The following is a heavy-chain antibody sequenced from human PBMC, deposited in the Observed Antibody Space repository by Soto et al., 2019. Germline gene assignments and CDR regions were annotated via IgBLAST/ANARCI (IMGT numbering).Heavy chain of an antibody. Sequence: QVQLQESGPGLVKPSETLSLTCTVSGGSISSYYWSWIRQPPGKGLEWIGYIYYSGSTNYNPSLMSRVTISVDTSKNQFSLKLSSVTAADTAVYYCARFPRGVVTAWGGDAFDIWGQGTMVTVSS. CDR3: ARFPRGVVTAWGGDAFDI. CDR1: GGSISSYY. D-gene: IGHD2-21*02. J-gene: IGHJ3*02. CDR2: IYYSGST. V-gene: IGHV4-59*01.